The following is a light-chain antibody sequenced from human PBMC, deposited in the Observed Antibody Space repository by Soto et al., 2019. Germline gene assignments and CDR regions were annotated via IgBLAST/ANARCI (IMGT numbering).Light chain of an antibody. CDR2: EVT. V-gene: IGLV2-14*01. J-gene: IGLJ1*01. Sequence: QSVLTHTACVSGSPGQSITISCTGTTSDVGAYNYVSWYQQYPGKGPKLIIYEVTHRXSGVSERFSGSKSGFTASLTISGLQPEDESHYYCASFTSISTYVFGTGTKVTVL. CDR3: ASFTSISTYV. CDR1: TSDVGAYNY.